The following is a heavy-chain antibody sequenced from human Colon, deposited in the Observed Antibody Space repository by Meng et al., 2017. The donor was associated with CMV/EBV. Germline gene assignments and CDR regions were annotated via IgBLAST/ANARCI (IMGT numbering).Heavy chain of an antibody. J-gene: IGHJ6*02. Sequence: SCAASGFTFGGYGMHWVRQAPGKGPEWVAFIRYDGSSKYYADSVKGRFTISRDNSNNTLYLQMNSLRAEDTAVYYCANLHGGILGVTKYYYGLDVWGQGTTVTVSS. D-gene: IGHD3-3*01. CDR1: GFTFGGYG. CDR3: ANLHGGILGVTKYYYGLDV. CDR2: IRYDGSSK. V-gene: IGHV3-30*02.